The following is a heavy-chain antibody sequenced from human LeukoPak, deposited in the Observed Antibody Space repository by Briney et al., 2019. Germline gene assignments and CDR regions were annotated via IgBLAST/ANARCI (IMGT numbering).Heavy chain of an antibody. CDR1: GYTFTSYA. J-gene: IGHJ4*02. CDR2: INAGNGNT. Sequence: ASVKVSCKASGYTFTSYAMHWVRQAPGQRLEWMGWINAGNGNTKYSQKFQGRVTITRDTSASTAYMELSSLRAEDTAVYYCARGRDGYNIGTHFDYWGQGTLVTVSS. V-gene: IGHV1-3*01. D-gene: IGHD5-24*01. CDR3: ARGRDGYNIGTHFDY.